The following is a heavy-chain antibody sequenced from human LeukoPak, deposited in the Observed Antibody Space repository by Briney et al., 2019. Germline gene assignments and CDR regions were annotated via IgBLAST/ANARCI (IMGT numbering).Heavy chain of an antibody. CDR3: TTTYYYDSSGYSSYY. J-gene: IGHJ4*02. V-gene: IGHV3-15*01. CDR2: IKSESVGGAI. D-gene: IGHD3-22*01. CDR1: GLTFSNAW. Sequence: GGSLRLSCAASGLTFSNAWMTWVRQAPGKGLEWVGRIKSESVGGAIDYAAPVKGRFTISRDDSKNTVYLQMNSLKTEDTALYYCTTTYYYDSSGYSSYYWGQGTLVTVSS.